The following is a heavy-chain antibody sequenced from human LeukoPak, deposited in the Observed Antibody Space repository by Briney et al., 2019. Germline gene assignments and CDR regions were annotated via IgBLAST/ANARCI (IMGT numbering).Heavy chain of an antibody. D-gene: IGHD2-2*01. CDR2: IYNSGST. CDR3: ARGHYQGFDY. CDR1: GDSISSYY. Sequence: SETLSLTCTVSGDSISSYYWSWIRQPPGKGLEWIAYIYNSGSTDYNPSLKSRVTISVDTSKKQFSLKLSAVTAADTAVYYCARGHYQGFDYWGQGTLVTVSS. V-gene: IGHV4-59*12. J-gene: IGHJ4*02.